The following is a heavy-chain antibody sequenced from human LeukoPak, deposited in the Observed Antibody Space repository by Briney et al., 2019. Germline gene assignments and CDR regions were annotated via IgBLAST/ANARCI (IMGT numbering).Heavy chain of an antibody. J-gene: IGHJ6*03. CDR3: ARDKPDYGDYSTSPAYYMDV. V-gene: IGHV4-61*09. D-gene: IGHD4-17*01. Sequence: SQTLSLTCTVSGGSISSGSYYWSWIRQPAGKGLEWIGHIYTSGSTNYNPSLKSRVTMSVATSKNQFSLKLSSVTAADTAVYYCARDKPDYGDYSTSPAYYMDVWGKGTTVTVSS. CDR2: IYTSGST. CDR1: GGSISSGSYY.